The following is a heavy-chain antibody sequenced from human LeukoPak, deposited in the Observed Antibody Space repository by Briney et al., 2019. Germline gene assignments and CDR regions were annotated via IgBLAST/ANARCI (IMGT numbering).Heavy chain of an antibody. CDR1: GGSISSYY. D-gene: IGHD3-3*01. V-gene: IGHV4-59*08. CDR2: IYYSGST. Sequence: SETLSLTCTVSGGSISSYYWSWIRQPPGKGLEWIGYIYYSGSTNYNPSLKSRVTISVDTSKNQFSLKLSSVTAADTAVYYCARAPYDFWSGYSRDDAFDIWGQGTMVTVSS. CDR3: ARAPYDFWSGYSRDDAFDI. J-gene: IGHJ3*02.